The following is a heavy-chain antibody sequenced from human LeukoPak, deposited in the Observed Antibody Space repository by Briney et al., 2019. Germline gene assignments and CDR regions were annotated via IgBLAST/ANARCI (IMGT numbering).Heavy chain of an antibody. Sequence: GGSLRLSCTAAGFTFGDYAMSWFRQAPGKGLEWVGFIRAKTYGGTTQYAASVKDRFTISRDDSKSIAYLQMNSLKTEDTAVYYCARADYGGNAGGFWGQGTLVTVSS. V-gene: IGHV3-49*03. J-gene: IGHJ4*02. CDR3: ARADYGGNAGGF. D-gene: IGHD4-23*01. CDR2: IRAKTYGGTT. CDR1: GFTFGDYA.